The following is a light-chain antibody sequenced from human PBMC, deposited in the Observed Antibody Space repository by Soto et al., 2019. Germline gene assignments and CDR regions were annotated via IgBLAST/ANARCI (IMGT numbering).Light chain of an antibody. CDR1: SSDVGSYNL. CDR3: CSFAGSSTYV. V-gene: IGLV2-23*01. CDR2: EDS. J-gene: IGLJ1*01. Sequence: QSALTQPASVSGSPGQSITISCTGISSDVGSYNLVSWYQHHPGKAPKLMIYEDSERPSGVSNRFSGSKSGNTASLTVSGLQAEDEADYYCCSFAGSSTYVFGTGTKVTVL.